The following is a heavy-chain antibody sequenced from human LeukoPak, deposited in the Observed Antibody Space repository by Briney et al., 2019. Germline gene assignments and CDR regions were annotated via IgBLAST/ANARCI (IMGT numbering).Heavy chain of an antibody. CDR3: ARERSSGYYLDY. J-gene: IGHJ4*02. Sequence: SQTLSLTCVISGVSVSSNIATWNCISQAPARGLEWLGRAYYRSQWYYDYAVSVSSRITINPDTSKYQFSLQLSSVTPEDTAVYFCARERSSGYYLDYWGQGMLVTVSS. D-gene: IGHD6-25*01. CDR2: AYYRSQWYY. V-gene: IGHV6-1*01. CDR1: GVSVSSNIAT.